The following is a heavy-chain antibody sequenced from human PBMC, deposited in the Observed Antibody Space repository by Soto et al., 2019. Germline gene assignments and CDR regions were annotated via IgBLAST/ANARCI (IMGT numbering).Heavy chain of an antibody. CDR2: IYYSGST. CDR1: GGSISSSSYY. J-gene: IGHJ5*02. Sequence: LSLTCTVSGGSISSSSYYWGWIRQPPGKGLEWIGSIYYSGSTYYNPSLKSRVTISVDTSKNQFSLKLSSVTAADTAVYYCARGRNWFDPWGQGTLVTVSS. V-gene: IGHV4-39*01. CDR3: ARGRNWFDP.